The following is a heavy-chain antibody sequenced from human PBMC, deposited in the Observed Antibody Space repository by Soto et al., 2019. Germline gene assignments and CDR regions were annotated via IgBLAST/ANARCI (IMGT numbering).Heavy chain of an antibody. D-gene: IGHD2-2*01. V-gene: IGHV3-21*01. Sequence: GGSLRLSCAASGFTFSSYSMNWVRQAPGKGLEWVSAISSSSSYIYYADSVKGRFTISRDNAKNSLYLRMNSLRAEDTAVYYCARAPFVVVPAAMGWFDPWGQGTLVTVSS. CDR2: ISSSSSYI. CDR3: ARAPFVVVPAAMGWFDP. CDR1: GFTFSSYS. J-gene: IGHJ5*02.